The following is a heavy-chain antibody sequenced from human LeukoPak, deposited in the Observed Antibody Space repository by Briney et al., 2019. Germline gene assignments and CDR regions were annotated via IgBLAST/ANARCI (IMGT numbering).Heavy chain of an antibody. V-gene: IGHV1-69*04. D-gene: IGHD1-26*01. CDR2: IIPILGIA. J-gene: IGHJ4*02. Sequence: GASVKVSCKASGGTFSSYAISWVRQAPGQGLEWMGRIIPILGIANYAQKFQGRVTITADKSTSTAYMELSSLRSEDTAVYYCARDYGLVGAQTFDYWGQGTLVTVSS. CDR1: GGTFSSYA. CDR3: ARDYGLVGAQTFDY.